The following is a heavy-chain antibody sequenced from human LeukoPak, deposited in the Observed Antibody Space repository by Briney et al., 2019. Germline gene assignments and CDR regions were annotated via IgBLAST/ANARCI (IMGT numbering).Heavy chain of an antibody. D-gene: IGHD3-22*01. CDR1: GFTFSSYW. CDR3: ASRKSRGYKDHAFDI. CDR2: TKQDGSEK. J-gene: IGHJ3*02. V-gene: IGHV3-7*01. Sequence: PGGSLRLSCVASGFTFSSYWMNWVRQAPGKGLEWVANTKQDGSEKYYVDYVKGRFTISRDNARNSLYLQMNSMRAEDLAVYYCASRKSRGYKDHAFDIWGQGTMVTVSS.